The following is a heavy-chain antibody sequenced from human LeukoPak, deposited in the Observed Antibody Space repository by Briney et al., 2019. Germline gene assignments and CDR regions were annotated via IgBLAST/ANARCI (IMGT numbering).Heavy chain of an antibody. CDR3: AKMTSAGSKYFQH. CDR2: ISYDGSNK. J-gene: IGHJ1*01. D-gene: IGHD6-13*01. V-gene: IGHV3-30-3*02. CDR1: GFTFSSYA. Sequence: RRPLRLSCAASGFTFSSYAMHWVRQAPGKGLEWVAVISYDGSNKYYADSVKGRFTISRDNSKNTLYLQMNSLRAEDTAVYYCAKMTSAGSKYFQHWGQGTLVTVSS.